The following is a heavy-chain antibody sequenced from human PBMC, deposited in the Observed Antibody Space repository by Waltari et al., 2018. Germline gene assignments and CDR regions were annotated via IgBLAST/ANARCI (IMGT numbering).Heavy chain of an antibody. CDR1: GDRFTSYW. CDR3: ARQLGGTRVDWFDP. Sequence: EVQLVQSGAEVKKPGESLRIACTGSGDRFTSYWISWVRPLPGKGLEWMGRLDPRDSYTNYSPSFQRHVTISADKSISTAYLQWSSLKASDTAMYYCARQLGGTRVDWFDPWGQGTLVTVSS. V-gene: IGHV5-10-1*03. CDR2: LDPRDSYT. D-gene: IGHD1-7*01. J-gene: IGHJ5*02.